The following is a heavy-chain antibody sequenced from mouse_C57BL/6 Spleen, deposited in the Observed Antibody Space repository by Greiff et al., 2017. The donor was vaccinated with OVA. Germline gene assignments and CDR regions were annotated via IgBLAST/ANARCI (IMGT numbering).Heavy chain of an antibody. J-gene: IGHJ1*03. CDR3: ARGWLLQYFDV. D-gene: IGHD2-3*01. Sequence: EVHLVESGPGLVKPSQSLSLTCSVTGYSITSGYYWNWIRQFPGNKLEWMGYISYDGSNNYNPSLKNRISITRDTSKNQFFLKLNSVTTEDTATYYCARGWLLQYFDVWGTGTTVTVSS. CDR2: ISYDGSN. V-gene: IGHV3-6*01. CDR1: GYSITSGYY.